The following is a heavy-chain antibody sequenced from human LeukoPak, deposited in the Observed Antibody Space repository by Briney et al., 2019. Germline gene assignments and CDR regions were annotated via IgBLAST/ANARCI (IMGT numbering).Heavy chain of an antibody. CDR2: IYYSGST. V-gene: IGHV4-59*01. Sequence: SETLSFTCTVSGGSISSYYWSWIRQPPGKGLEWIGYIYYSGSTNYNPSLKSRVTISVDTSKNQFSLKLSSVTAADTAVYYCARVTTVTTGYFDLWGRGTLVTVSS. CDR1: GGSISSYY. CDR3: ARVTTVTTGYFDL. D-gene: IGHD4-17*01. J-gene: IGHJ2*01.